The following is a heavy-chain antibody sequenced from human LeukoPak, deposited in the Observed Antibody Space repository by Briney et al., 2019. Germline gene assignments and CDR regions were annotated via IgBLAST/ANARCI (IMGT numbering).Heavy chain of an antibody. CDR3: ARGAPYCTNGVCYYYYGMDV. D-gene: IGHD2-8*01. V-gene: IGHV3-48*03. Sequence: GGSLRLSCAAPGFTFSSYEMNWVRQAPGKGLEWVSYISSSGSTIYYADSVKGRFTISRDNAKNSLYLQMNSLRAEDTAVYYCARGAPYCTNGVCYYYYGMDVWGQGTTVTVSS. CDR2: ISSSGSTI. CDR1: GFTFSSYE. J-gene: IGHJ6*02.